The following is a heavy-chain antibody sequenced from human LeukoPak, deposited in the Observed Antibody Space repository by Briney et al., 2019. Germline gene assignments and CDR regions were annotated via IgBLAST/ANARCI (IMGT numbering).Heavy chain of an antibody. CDR3: ARVTVVRGVH. Sequence: GGSLRLSCAASGFTFSNSWMTWVRQAPGKGLEWVAVISYDGSNKYYADSVKGRFTISRDNSKNTLYLQMNSLRAEDTAVYYCARVTVVRGVHWGQGTPVTVSS. V-gene: IGHV3-30*03. D-gene: IGHD2-15*01. CDR1: GFTFSNSW. CDR2: ISYDGSNK. J-gene: IGHJ4*02.